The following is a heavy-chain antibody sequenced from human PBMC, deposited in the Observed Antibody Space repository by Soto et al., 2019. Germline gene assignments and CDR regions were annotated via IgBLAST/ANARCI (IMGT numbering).Heavy chain of an antibody. J-gene: IGHJ5*02. V-gene: IGHV1-8*01. CDR2: VNPNSINK. Sequence: QVQLVQSGAEVKKPGASLKVSCKASGYTFTNYDINWVRQATGQGLEWMGWVNPNSINKAYAQKFNGRVTITMKSSISTAYMELSSLRSEDTAVYYCARGRSGWTWGQGTLVTYSS. CDR1: GYTFTNYD. D-gene: IGHD6-19*01. CDR3: ARGRSGWT.